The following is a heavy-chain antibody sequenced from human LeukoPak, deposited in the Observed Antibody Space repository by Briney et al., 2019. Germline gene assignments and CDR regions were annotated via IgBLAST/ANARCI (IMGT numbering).Heavy chain of an antibody. CDR2: IIPIFGTA. J-gene: IGHJ4*02. CDR3: ARDLDSSSWYFDY. CDR1: GGTFSSYA. Sequence: SVKVSCKASGGTFSSYAISWVRQAPGQGLEWMGGIIPIFGTANYAQKFQGRVTITADKSTSTAYMELSSLRSEDTAVYYCARDLDSSSWYFDYWGQGTLVTVSS. D-gene: IGHD6-13*01. V-gene: IGHV1-69*06.